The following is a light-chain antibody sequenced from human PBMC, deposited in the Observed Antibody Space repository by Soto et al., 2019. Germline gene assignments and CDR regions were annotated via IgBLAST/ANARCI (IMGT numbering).Light chain of an antibody. J-gene: IGKJ4*01. CDR1: ESVSSN. CDR2: SAS. Sequence: EIVMTQSPATLSVSQGERATLSCRASESVSSNLAWYQQKPGQAPRLLIYSASDRATGIPARFSGSGSGTEFTLTISSLQSEDFAVYYCQQYNKWPLTFGGGTKVEIK. V-gene: IGKV3-15*01. CDR3: QQYNKWPLT.